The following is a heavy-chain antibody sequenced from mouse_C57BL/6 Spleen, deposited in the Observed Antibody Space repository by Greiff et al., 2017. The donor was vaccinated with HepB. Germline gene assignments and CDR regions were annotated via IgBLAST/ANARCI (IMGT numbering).Heavy chain of an antibody. CDR1: GYTFTDYH. CDR3: ARSTAQADY. D-gene: IGHD3-2*02. J-gene: IGHJ2*01. V-gene: IGHV1-26*01. CDR2: INPNNGGT. Sequence: EVQLQQSGPELVKPGASVKISCKASGYTFTDYHMNWVKQSHGKSLEWIGDINPNNGGTSYNQKFKGKATLTVDKSSSTAYMELRSLTSEDSAVYYCARSTAQADYWGQGTTLTVSS.